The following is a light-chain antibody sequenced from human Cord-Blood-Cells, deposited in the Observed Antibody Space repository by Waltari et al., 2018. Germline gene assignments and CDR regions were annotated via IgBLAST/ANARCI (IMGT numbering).Light chain of an antibody. J-gene: IGKJ4*01. CDR3: QQYYSTPLT. CDR2: WAT. Sequence: DIVMTRSPDSLAVSLGERATINCKSSQSVLYSSNNKNYLAWYQQKPGQPPKLLIYWATTRESGVPDRFSGSGSGTDFTLTISSLQAEDVAVYYCQQYYSTPLTFGGGTK. V-gene: IGKV4-1*01. CDR1: QSVLYSSNNKNY.